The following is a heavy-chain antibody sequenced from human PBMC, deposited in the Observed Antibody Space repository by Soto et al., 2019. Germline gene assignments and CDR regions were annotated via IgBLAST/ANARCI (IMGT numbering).Heavy chain of an antibody. J-gene: IGHJ4*02. Sequence: PGGSLRLSCAASGFTFSNAWMSWVRQAPGKGLEWVGRIKSKTDGGTTDYAAPVKGRFTISRDDSKNTLYLQMNSLKTEDTAVYYCTVPSYYDSSGYPGGIDYWGQGTLVTVSS. CDR3: TVPSYYDSSGYPGGIDY. D-gene: IGHD3-22*01. V-gene: IGHV3-15*01. CDR1: GFTFSNAW. CDR2: IKSKTDGGTT.